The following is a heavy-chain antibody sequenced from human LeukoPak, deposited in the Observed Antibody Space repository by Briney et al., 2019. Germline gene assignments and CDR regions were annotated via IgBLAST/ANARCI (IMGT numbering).Heavy chain of an antibody. CDR2: IYYSGST. CDR3: ARVYCGGDCYYYYFDY. Sequence: KPSETLSLTCTVSGGSISSYYWSWIRQPPGKGLEWIGYIYYSGSTNYNPSLKSRVTISVDTSKNQFSLRLSSVTAADTAVYYCARVYCGGDCYYYYFDYWGQGTLVTVSS. J-gene: IGHJ4*02. CDR1: GGSISSYY. V-gene: IGHV4-59*01. D-gene: IGHD2-21*02.